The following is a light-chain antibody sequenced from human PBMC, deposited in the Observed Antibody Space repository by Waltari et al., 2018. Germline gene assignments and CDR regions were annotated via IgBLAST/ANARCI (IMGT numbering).Light chain of an antibody. CDR2: DAS. Sequence: IVLTQSPATLSLSPGERATLSCRASQNLSSYLAWYQQKPGQPPRLLIYDASNRSAGIRARFSGSVSGTDFALTISSLEPEDFGVYYCRQRSNWPRTFGGGTKVEI. J-gene: IGKJ4*01. CDR3: RQRSNWPRT. V-gene: IGKV3-11*01. CDR1: QNLSSY.